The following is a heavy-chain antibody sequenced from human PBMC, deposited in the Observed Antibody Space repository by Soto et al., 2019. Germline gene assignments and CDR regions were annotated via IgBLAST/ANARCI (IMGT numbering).Heavy chain of an antibody. CDR1: GYTFTSYG. CDR3: ARDLGSSSWYGLYYYYGMDV. Sequence: GASVKVSCKASGYTFTSYGISWVRQAPGQGLEWMGWISAYNGNTNYAQKLQGRVTMTTDTSTSTAYMELRSLRSDDTAVYYCARDLGSSSWYGLYYYYGMDVWGQGTTVTVSS. J-gene: IGHJ6*02. CDR2: ISAYNGNT. D-gene: IGHD6-13*01. V-gene: IGHV1-18*01.